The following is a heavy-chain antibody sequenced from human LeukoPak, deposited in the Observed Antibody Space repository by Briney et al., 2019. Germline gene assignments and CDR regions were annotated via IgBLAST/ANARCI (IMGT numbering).Heavy chain of an antibody. Sequence: GGSLRLSCAASGFSFSSYRVNWVRQAPGKGLEWVSYISSSSSTIYYADSVKGRFTISRDNLKNSLYLYMSSLRVDDTAVYYCARDKVGGSNDFWGQGTLVTVSS. CDR3: ARDKVGGSNDF. CDR1: GFSFSSYR. CDR2: ISSSSSTI. D-gene: IGHD2-15*01. V-gene: IGHV3-48*01. J-gene: IGHJ4*02.